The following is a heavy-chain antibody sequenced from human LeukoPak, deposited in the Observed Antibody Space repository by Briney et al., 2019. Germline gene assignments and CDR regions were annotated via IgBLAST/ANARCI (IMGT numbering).Heavy chain of an antibody. V-gene: IGHV1-2*02. D-gene: IGHD2-15*01. CDR3: ARGVVAASFYYYMDV. J-gene: IGHJ6*03. Sequence: ASVKVSCKASGYTFSGYYIHWVRQAPGQGLEWMGWIRPDSGGTNYAQKFQGRVTMTRDTSISTAYMELSRPTSDDTAVYYCARGVVAASFYYYMDVWDKGTTVTISS. CDR1: GYTFSGYY. CDR2: IRPDSGGT.